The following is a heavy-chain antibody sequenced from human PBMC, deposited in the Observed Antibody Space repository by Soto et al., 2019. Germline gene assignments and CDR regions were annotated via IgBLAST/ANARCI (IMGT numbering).Heavy chain of an antibody. V-gene: IGHV4-39*01. CDR3: ARLGSSASSSALFGY. D-gene: IGHD6-6*01. CDR2: IYYSGST. Sequence: NPSETLSLTCTVSGGSISSSSYYWGWIRQPPGKGLEWIGSIYYSGSTYYNPSLKSRVTISVDTSKNQFSLKLSSVTAADTAVYYCARLGSSASSSALFGYWGQGTLVTVSS. J-gene: IGHJ4*02. CDR1: GGSISSSSYY.